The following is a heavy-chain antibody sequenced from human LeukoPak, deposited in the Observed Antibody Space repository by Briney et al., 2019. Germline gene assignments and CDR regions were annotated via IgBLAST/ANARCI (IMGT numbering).Heavy chain of an antibody. CDR1: GFTFNYYA. Sequence: GGSLRLSCAASGFTFNYYAMHWVRQAPGKGLEWVALISYEGSKEYYAGSVKGRFAISRDSSKNTLYLQMNSLRAEDAAVYYCARVWVDDTSGYYYDSYYYGMDVWGQGTTVTVSS. CDR3: ARVWVDDTSGYYYDSYYYGMDV. J-gene: IGHJ6*02. CDR2: ISYEGSKE. V-gene: IGHV3-30*09. D-gene: IGHD3-22*01.